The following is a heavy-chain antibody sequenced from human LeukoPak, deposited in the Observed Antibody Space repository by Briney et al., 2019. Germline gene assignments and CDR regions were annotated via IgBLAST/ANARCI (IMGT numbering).Heavy chain of an antibody. J-gene: IGHJ4*02. CDR1: GGSFSGYY. CDR2: INHSGST. V-gene: IGHV4-34*01. D-gene: IGHD1-26*01. Sequence: SETLSLTCTVSGGSFSGYYWSWIRQPPGKGLEWIGEINHSGSTNYNPSLKSRVTISVDTSKNQFSLKLSSVTAADTAVYYCARRVVGARGFDYWGQGTLVTVSS. CDR3: ARRVVGARGFDY.